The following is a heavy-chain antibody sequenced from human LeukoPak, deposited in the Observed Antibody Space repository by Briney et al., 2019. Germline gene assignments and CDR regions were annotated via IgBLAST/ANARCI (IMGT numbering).Heavy chain of an antibody. D-gene: IGHD2-2*01. CDR2: IIPIFGTA. CDR3: ARDPGYCSSTSCPFDY. J-gene: IGHJ4*02. CDR1: GGTFSSYA. Sequence: ASVKVSCKASGGTFSSYAISWVRQAPGQGLEWMGGIIPIFGTANYAQKFQGRVTITADKSTSTAYMELSSLRSEDTAVYYCARDPGYCSSTSCPFDYWGQGTLVTVSS. V-gene: IGHV1-69*06.